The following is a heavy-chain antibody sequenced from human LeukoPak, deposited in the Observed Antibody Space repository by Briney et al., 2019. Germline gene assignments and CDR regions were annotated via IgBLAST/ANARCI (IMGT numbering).Heavy chain of an antibody. V-gene: IGHV3-48*04. CDR3: ARGYYGSGKSDWFDP. J-gene: IGHJ5*02. D-gene: IGHD3-10*01. CDR2: ISSSSSTI. Sequence: AGGPLSISCAASGFTFSSYTMNWVRQPPGKGLEWVSYISSSSSTIYYAASVKGRFTISRDNAKNPLYLQLNSLRAEDTAVYYCARGYYGSGKSDWFDPWGQGTLVTVSS. CDR1: GFTFSSYT.